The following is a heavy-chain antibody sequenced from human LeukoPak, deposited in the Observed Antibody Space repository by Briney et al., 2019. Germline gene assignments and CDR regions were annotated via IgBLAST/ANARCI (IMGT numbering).Heavy chain of an antibody. CDR1: GGSVSSGSYY. Sequence: SETLSLTCTVSGGSVSSGSYYWGWIRQPPGKGLEWIGSIYYSRSTYYNPSLKSRVTISVDTSKNQFSLKLSSVTAADTAVYYCARVLTVTFFDYWGQGTLVTVSS. V-gene: IGHV4-39*01. J-gene: IGHJ4*02. CDR3: ARVLTVTFFDY. CDR2: IYYSRST. D-gene: IGHD4-17*01.